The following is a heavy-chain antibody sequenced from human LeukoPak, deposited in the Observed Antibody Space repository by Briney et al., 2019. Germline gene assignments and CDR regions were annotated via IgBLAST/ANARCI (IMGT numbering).Heavy chain of an antibody. D-gene: IGHD6-19*01. Sequence: GGSLRLSCAASGFTFSTYWMNWVRQAPGKGLEWVANIKEDGSAKYYVDSVKGRFTISRDNAKNSLYLQMNSLRVEDTAVYYCARGAAGLDYWGQGTLVTVSS. CDR3: ARGAAGLDY. V-gene: IGHV3-7*04. CDR1: GFTFSTYW. J-gene: IGHJ4*02. CDR2: IKEDGSAK.